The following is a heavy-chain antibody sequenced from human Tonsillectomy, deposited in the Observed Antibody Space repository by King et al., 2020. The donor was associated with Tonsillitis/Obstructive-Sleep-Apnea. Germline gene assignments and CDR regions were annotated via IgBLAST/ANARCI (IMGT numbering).Heavy chain of an antibody. Sequence: VQLVESGGGLVRPGRSLRLSCTASGFTFGDYAMSWFRQAPGKGLEWVGFIRSKAYGGTKEYAASVKGRFTISRDDSKSIAYLQMNRLKTEDTAVYYCTRGDIVVVPAASGYFDYWGQGTLVTVSS. D-gene: IGHD2-2*01. CDR3: TRGDIVVVPAASGYFDY. V-gene: IGHV3-49*05. CDR1: GFTFGDYA. J-gene: IGHJ4*02. CDR2: IRSKAYGGTK.